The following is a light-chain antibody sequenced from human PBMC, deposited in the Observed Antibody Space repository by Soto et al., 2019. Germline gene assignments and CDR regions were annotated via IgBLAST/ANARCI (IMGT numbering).Light chain of an antibody. J-gene: IGLJ3*02. CDR2: EVT. V-gene: IGLV2-8*01. Sequence: QSVLTQPPSASGSPGQSVTISCTGTSSDVVGYHYVSWYQQYPGRAPKLMIYEVTKRPSGVPDRFSGSKSGNTASLTVSGLQGEDEADYYCSSYAASNNFYFVFGGGTKLTVL. CDR1: SSDVVGYHY. CDR3: SSYAASNNFYFV.